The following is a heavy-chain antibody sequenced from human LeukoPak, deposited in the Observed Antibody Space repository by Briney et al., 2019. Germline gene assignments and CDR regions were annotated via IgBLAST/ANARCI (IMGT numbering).Heavy chain of an antibody. CDR1: GFTFSSYA. V-gene: IGHV3-23*01. J-gene: IGHJ4*02. Sequence: GGSLRLSCAASGFTFSSYAMSWVRQAPGKGLEWVSAISGSGGSTYYADSVKGRFTISRDNSKNTLYLQMNSLRAEDTAVYYCAKATQGYSSSWSFFDYWGQGALVTVSS. CDR2: ISGSGGST. D-gene: IGHD6-13*01. CDR3: AKATQGYSSSWSFFDY.